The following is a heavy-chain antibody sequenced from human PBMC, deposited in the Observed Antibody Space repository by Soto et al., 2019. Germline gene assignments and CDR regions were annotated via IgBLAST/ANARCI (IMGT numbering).Heavy chain of an antibody. CDR1: GGSISSYY. CDR3: AGGENCSGGSCYRTPIDY. CDR2: IYYSGST. J-gene: IGHJ4*02. V-gene: IGHV4-59*08. Sequence: SETLSLTCTVSGGSISSYYWSWIRQPPGKGLEWIGYIYYSGSTNYNPSLKSRVTISVDTSKNQFSLKLSSVTAADTALYYCAGGENCSGGSCYRTPIDYWGQGTLVTVSS. D-gene: IGHD2-15*01.